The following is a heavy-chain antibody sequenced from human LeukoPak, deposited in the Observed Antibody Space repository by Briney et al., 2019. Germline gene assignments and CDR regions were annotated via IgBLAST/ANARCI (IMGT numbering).Heavy chain of an antibody. V-gene: IGHV1-2*02. J-gene: IGHJ5*02. Sequence: ASVKVSCKASGYTFTGYYMHWVRQAPGQGLEWMGWINPNSGGTNYAQKFQGRVTMTRDTSISTAYMELSRLRSDDTAVYYCERNTVDIVSTIQGAPPVDTWGQGNLVTVSP. CDR3: ERNTVDIVSTIQGAPPVDT. CDR1: GYTFTGYY. CDR2: INPNSGGT. D-gene: IGHD5/OR15-5a*01.